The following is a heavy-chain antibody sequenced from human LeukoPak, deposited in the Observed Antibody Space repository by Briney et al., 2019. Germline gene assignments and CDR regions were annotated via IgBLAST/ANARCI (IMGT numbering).Heavy chain of an antibody. CDR2: ISSSSSYI. D-gene: IGHD3-10*01. J-gene: IGHJ5*02. CDR3: ASDSMVRGVIPSWFDP. V-gene: IGHV3-21*01. Sequence: PGGSLRLSCAASGFTFSTYTMNWVRQAPGKGLEWVSSISSSSSYIYYADSVKGRFTISRDNAKNSLYLQMNSLRDEDTAVYYCASDSMVRGVIPSWFDPWGQGTLATLPS. CDR1: GFTFSTYT.